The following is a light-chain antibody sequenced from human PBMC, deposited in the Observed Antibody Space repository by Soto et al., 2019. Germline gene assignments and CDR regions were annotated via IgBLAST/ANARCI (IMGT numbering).Light chain of an antibody. CDR3: QQSYITTWT. Sequence: DIQMTQSPSSLSASVGDRVTITCRASQSISTYLNWHQQKPGKAPKLLIYAASSLQSGVPSRFSGSGSGTDFTLTISSLQPEDFATYYCQQSYITTWTFGQGTKVEIK. V-gene: IGKV1-39*01. CDR1: QSISTY. CDR2: AAS. J-gene: IGKJ1*01.